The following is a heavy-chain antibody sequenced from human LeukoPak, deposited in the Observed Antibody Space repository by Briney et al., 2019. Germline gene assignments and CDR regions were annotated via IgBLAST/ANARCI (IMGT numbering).Heavy chain of an antibody. D-gene: IGHD4-11*01. CDR2: IYYSGST. CDR1: GGSISSYY. CDR3: ARDPQLQALDY. J-gene: IGHJ4*02. V-gene: IGHV4-59*01. Sequence: SETLSLTCTVSGGSISSYYWSWIRQPPGKGLEWIGYIYYSGSTNYNPSLKSRVTISVDTSKNQFSLKLSSVTAADTAVYYCARDPQLQALDYWGQGTLVTVS.